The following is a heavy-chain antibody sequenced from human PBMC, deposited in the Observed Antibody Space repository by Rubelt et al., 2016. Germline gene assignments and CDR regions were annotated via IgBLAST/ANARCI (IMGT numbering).Heavy chain of an antibody. CDR1: GGSISSSSYY. CDR3: ARHVVQLWPKMRAFDY. CDR2: IYYNGST. D-gene: IGHD5-18*01. V-gene: IGHV4-39*01. J-gene: IGHJ4*02. Sequence: QLQLQESGPGLVKPSETLSLTCTVSGGSISSSSYYWGWIRQPPGKGLEWIGSIYYNGSTYYNPSCKGGLPISLDTSMTRFSLKLASLTAADTVVYDCARHVVQLWPKMRAFDYWGQGTLVTVSS.